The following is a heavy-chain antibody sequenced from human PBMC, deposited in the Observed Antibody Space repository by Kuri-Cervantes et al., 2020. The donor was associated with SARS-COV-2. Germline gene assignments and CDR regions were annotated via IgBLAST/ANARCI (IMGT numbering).Heavy chain of an antibody. CDR1: GYSFTSYW. CDR2: IDPSDSYT. CDR3: ARKPSGSGYNYGMDV. D-gene: IGHD3-10*01. J-gene: IGHJ6*02. V-gene: IGHV5-10-1*01. Sequence: GESLKISCKGSGYSFTSYWISWVRQMPGKGLEWMGRIDPSDSYTNYSPSFQGHVTISADKSISTAYLQWSSLKASDTAMYYRARKPSGSGYNYGMDVWGQGTTVTVSS.